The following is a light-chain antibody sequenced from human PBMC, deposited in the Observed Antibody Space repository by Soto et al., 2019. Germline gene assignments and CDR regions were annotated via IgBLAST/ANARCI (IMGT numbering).Light chain of an antibody. V-gene: IGLV2-14*01. J-gene: IGLJ1*01. CDR2: EVS. CDR1: SSDVGAYNY. Sequence: QSVLTQPASVSGSPGQSITISCTGTSSDVGAYNYISWYQQYPGTAPKIMIYEVSSRPSGVSHRFSGSKSGNTASLTVSGLQAEDEADYFCCSHAGDNTYVFGTGTKVTVL. CDR3: CSHAGDNTYV.